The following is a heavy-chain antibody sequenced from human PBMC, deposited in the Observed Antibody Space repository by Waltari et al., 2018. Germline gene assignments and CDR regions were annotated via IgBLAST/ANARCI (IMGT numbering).Heavy chain of an antibody. CDR2: IYTSGST. CDR1: GGSISSGSYY. J-gene: IGHJ4*02. V-gene: IGHV4-61*09. Sequence: QVQLQESGPGLVKPSQTLSLTCTVSGGSISSGSYYWSWIRQPAGKGLAWIGYIYTSGSTHSTPSLKSRVTISVDTSKNQFSLKLSSVTAADTAVYYCASGGQQLVYYFDYWGQGTLVTVSS. D-gene: IGHD6-13*01. CDR3: ASGGQQLVYYFDY.